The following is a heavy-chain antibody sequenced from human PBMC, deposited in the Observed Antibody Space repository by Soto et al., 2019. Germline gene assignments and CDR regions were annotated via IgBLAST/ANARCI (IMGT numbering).Heavy chain of an antibody. D-gene: IGHD4-4*01. CDR2: IYYSGST. J-gene: IGHJ4*02. V-gene: IGHV4-59*12. CDR1: GGSISSYY. CDR3: ARGMTTVTTLDY. Sequence: LSLTCTVSGGSISSYYWSWIRQPPGKGLEWIGYIYYSGSTNYNPSLKSRVTISVDTSKNQFSLKLSSVTAADTAVYYCARGMTTVTTLDYWGQGTLVTVSS.